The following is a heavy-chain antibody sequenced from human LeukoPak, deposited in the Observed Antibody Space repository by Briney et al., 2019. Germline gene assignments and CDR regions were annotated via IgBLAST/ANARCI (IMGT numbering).Heavy chain of an antibody. D-gene: IGHD2-2*01. J-gene: IGHJ3*02. CDR1: GFTFDDYA. Sequence: PGRSLRLSCAASGFTFDDYAMHWVRQAPGKGLEWVSGISWNSGSISYADSVKGRFTISRDNAKNSLYLQMNSLRAEDTALYYCAKDMGHCSSTSCNDAFDIWGQGTMVTVSS. V-gene: IGHV3-9*01. CDR2: ISWNSGSI. CDR3: AKDMGHCSSTSCNDAFDI.